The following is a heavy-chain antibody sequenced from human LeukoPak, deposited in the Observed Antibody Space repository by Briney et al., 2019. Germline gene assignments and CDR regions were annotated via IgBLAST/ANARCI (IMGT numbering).Heavy chain of an antibody. CDR1: GFTFSSYA. J-gene: IGHJ4*02. CDR3: SKKGQNEDYGKPD. D-gene: IGHD4-17*01. CDR2: ISGSGGST. V-gene: IGHV3-23*01. Sequence: GGSLRLSCAASGFTFSSYAMSWVRQAPGKGLEWVSAISGSGGSTYYADSVKGRSTISRDNSKNTLYLQMNSLRAEDTAVYYCSKKGQNEDYGKPDWGQGTLVTVSS.